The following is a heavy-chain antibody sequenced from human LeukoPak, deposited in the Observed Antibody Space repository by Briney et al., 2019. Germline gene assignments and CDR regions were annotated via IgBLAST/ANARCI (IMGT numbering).Heavy chain of an antibody. D-gene: IGHD3-22*01. Sequence: PGGSLRLSCAASGFTFSNYWMHWVRQAPGKGLVWVSRINGDGSTTNYADSVKGRFTISRDNAKNTLYLQMSSLRAGDTAVYFCATYKAVVSCFDYWGQGSLVTVSS. CDR1: GFTFSNYW. CDR2: INGDGSTT. J-gene: IGHJ4*02. CDR3: ATYKAVVSCFDY. V-gene: IGHV3-74*01.